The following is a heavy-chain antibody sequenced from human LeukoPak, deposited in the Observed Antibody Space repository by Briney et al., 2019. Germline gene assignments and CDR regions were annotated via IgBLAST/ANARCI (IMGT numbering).Heavy chain of an antibody. CDR1: GFTFSSYA. D-gene: IGHD6-19*01. CDR3: AKDPGSGWYWGYFDY. J-gene: IGHJ4*02. CDR2: ISGSGGST. Sequence: GGSLRLSCAASGFTFSSYAMSWVRQAPGKGLEWVSAISGSGGSTYYADSVKGRFTISRDNSKNTLYLQMNSLRAEDTAVYYCAKDPGSGWYWGYFDYWGQGNPGHRLL. V-gene: IGHV3-23*01.